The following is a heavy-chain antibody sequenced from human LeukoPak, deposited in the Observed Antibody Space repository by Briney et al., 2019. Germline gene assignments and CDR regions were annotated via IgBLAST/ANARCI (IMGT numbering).Heavy chain of an antibody. CDR1: GGSISSYY. CDR2: IYTSGST. Sequence: PSETLSLTCTVSGGSISSYYWSWIRQPAGKGLVWIGRIYTSGSTNYNPSLKSRVTMSVDTSKNQFSLKLSSVTAADTAVYYCARTNWNSYYYMDVWGKGTTVTVSS. D-gene: IGHD1-7*01. J-gene: IGHJ6*03. V-gene: IGHV4-4*07. CDR3: ARTNWNSYYYMDV.